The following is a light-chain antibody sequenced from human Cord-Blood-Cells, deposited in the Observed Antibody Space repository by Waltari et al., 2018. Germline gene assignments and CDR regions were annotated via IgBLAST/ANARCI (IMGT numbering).Light chain of an antibody. CDR3: QQSYSTPTARGT. CDR2: AAS. CDR1: QSISSY. V-gene: IGKV1-39*01. J-gene: IGKJ1*01. Sequence: DIQMTQSPSSRSASLGDSVTITCRASQSISSYLNWYQQKPGKAPKLPIYAASSLQSGVPSRFSGSGSGTDFTLTISSLQPEDFATYYCQQSYSTPTARGTFGQGTKVEIK.